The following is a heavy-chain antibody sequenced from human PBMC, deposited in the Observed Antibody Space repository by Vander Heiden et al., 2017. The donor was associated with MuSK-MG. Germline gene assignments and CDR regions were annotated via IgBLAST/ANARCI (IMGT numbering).Heavy chain of an antibody. J-gene: IGHJ2*01. V-gene: IGHV2-26*01. CDR1: GFSLSNARMG. CDR3: ALYGDYVAWYFDL. D-gene: IGHD4-17*01. CDR2: IFSNDEK. Sequence: QVTLKESGPVLVKPTETLTLTCTVSGFSLSNARMGVSWIRQPPGKALEWLAHIFSNDEKSYSTALKSRLTISKDTSKSQVVLTMTKMDPVDTATYYCALYGDYVAWYFDLWGRGTLVTVSS.